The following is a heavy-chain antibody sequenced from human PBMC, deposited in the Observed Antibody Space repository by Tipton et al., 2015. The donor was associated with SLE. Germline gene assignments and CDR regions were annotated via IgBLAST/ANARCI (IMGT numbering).Heavy chain of an antibody. Sequence: LRLSCTVSYGSISGYYWTWIRQPPGRGLQWVGSVYYSGSTNYNPSLKSRVTISVDTSKDQFSLRLNSVTAADTAVYYCARGAYTNYYYYMDVWGKGTPVTVSS. CDR3: ARGAYTNYYYYMDV. V-gene: IGHV4-59*01. D-gene: IGHD4-11*01. J-gene: IGHJ6*03. CDR2: VYYSGST. CDR1: YGSISGYY.